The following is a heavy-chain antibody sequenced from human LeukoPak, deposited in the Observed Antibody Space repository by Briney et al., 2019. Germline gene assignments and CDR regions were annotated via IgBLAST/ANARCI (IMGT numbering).Heavy chain of an antibody. CDR2: ISDSGHT. CDR3: ARHYWQSGFDY. Sequence: SGTLSLTCTVSGVSLNTYQRNWIRQSPEKGLEGIGYISDSGHTNYNPSLRSRVSISIETSKKQFSLKLRSVTAADTAVYYCARHYWQSGFDYWGQGALVTVSS. D-gene: IGHD2-15*01. CDR1: GVSLNTYQ. J-gene: IGHJ4*02. V-gene: IGHV4-59*08.